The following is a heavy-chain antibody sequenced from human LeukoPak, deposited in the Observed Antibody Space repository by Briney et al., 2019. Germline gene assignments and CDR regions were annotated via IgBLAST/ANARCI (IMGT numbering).Heavy chain of an antibody. V-gene: IGHV3-33*01. D-gene: IGHD3-16*02. J-gene: IGHJ4*02. CDR2: IWYDGSNK. CDR1: GFTFSSYG. Sequence: GGSLRLSCAASGFTFSSYGMHWVRQAPGKGLEWVAVIWYDGSNKYYADSVKGRFTISRDNSKNTLYLQMNSLRAEDTAVYYCARGPKRIMITFGGVIVPLNYWGQGTLVTVSS. CDR3: ARGPKRIMITFGGVIVPLNY.